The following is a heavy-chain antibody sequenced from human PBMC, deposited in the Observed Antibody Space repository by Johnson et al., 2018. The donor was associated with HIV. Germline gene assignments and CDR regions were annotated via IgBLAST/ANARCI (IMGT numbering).Heavy chain of an antibody. Sequence: VQLVESGGGLVQPGGSLRPSCAASGFTSSSYWMSWVRQAPGQRLESVADIKQARSEKYHVDSVKGRFTISRDNAKNSLYLQMNSLRAEDTAVYYCARGGWVLDAFDIWGQGTMVTVSS. D-gene: IGHD2-2*03. CDR3: ARGGWVLDAFDI. CDR1: GFTSSSYW. V-gene: IGHV3-7*05. CDR2: IKQARSEK. J-gene: IGHJ3*02.